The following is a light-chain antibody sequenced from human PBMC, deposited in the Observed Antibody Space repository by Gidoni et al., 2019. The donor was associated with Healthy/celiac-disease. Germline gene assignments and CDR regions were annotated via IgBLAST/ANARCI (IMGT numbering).Light chain of an antibody. Sequence: LSCRASQSVSSNLAWYQQKPGQAPRLLIYGASTRATGIPARFSGSGSGTAFTLTISSMQSEDFAVYYCQQYNNWPLYTFGQGTKLEIK. J-gene: IGKJ2*01. CDR2: GAS. CDR1: QSVSSN. CDR3: QQYNNWPLYT. V-gene: IGKV3-15*01.